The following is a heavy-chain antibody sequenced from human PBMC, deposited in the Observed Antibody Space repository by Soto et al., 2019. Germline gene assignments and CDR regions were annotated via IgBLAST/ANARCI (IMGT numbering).Heavy chain of an antibody. CDR3: ARAAPRYCSGGSCYSGRDY. CDR1: GGSFSGYY. D-gene: IGHD2-15*01. J-gene: IGHJ4*02. V-gene: IGHV4-34*01. Sequence: QVQLQQWGAGLLKPSETLSLTCAVYGGSFSGYYWSWIRQPPGKGLEWIGEINHSGSTNYNPSLKSRVTISVDTSKHKFSLKLSSVTAADTAVYYCARAAPRYCSGGSCYSGRDYWDQGTLVTVSS. CDR2: INHSGST.